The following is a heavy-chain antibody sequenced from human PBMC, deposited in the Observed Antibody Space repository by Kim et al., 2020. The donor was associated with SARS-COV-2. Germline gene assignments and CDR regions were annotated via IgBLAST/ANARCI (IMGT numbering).Heavy chain of an antibody. CDR1: GGSISSSSYY. J-gene: IGHJ4*02. D-gene: IGHD3-3*01. CDR3: ARQVTIFGVVILLLPYYFDY. V-gene: IGHV4-39*01. Sequence: SETLSLTCTVSGGSISSSSYYWGWIRQPPGKGLEWIGSIYYSGSTYYNPSLKSRGTISVDTSKNQFSLKLSSVTAADTAVYYGARQVTIFGVVILLLPYYFDYWGQGTLVTVSS. CDR2: IYYSGST.